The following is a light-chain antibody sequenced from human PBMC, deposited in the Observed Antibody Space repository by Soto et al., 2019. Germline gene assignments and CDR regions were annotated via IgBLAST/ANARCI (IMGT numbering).Light chain of an antibody. CDR1: QSVSSNY. V-gene: IGKV3-20*01. J-gene: IGKJ1*01. Sequence: EIVLTQSPGTLSLSPGERATLSCRASQSVSSNYLAWYQQKPGQAPRLLIYGASTRATGIPDRFSGSGSGTDFTLTISRLEPEDFAVYYWQQYSSSPRTFGQGTKVEIK. CDR3: QQYSSSPRT. CDR2: GAS.